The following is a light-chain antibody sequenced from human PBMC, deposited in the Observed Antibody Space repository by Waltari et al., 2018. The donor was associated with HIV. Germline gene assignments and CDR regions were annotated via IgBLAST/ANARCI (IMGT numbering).Light chain of an antibody. CDR3: QQGYKLPLT. Sequence: DIQMTQSPRVVSTSIGKRVTINCPASQGVGSWLAWYRQRPGEPPDLLIHDASQLRSGVPSRFSGGGSGTGFFLTINSLQSQDLGTYFCQQGYKLPLTFGPGTTIEI. J-gene: IGKJ2*01. CDR2: DAS. CDR1: QGVGSW. V-gene: IGKV1-12*02.